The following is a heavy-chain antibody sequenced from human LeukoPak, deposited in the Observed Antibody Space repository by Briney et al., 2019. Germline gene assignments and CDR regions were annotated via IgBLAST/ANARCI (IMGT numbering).Heavy chain of an antibody. CDR3: ARGLPPRGNWNDWVTDGVF. Sequence: GGSLRLSCAASGFTFSSYPMSGAPQAPGKGREGVANIKQDGSEKYYVDSVKGRFTISRDNAKNSLYLQMNSLGAEDTALYYCARGLPPRGNWNDWVTDGVFWGQGTLVTVSS. J-gene: IGHJ4*02. D-gene: IGHD1-20*01. CDR1: GFTFSSYP. CDR2: IKQDGSEK. V-gene: IGHV3-7*04.